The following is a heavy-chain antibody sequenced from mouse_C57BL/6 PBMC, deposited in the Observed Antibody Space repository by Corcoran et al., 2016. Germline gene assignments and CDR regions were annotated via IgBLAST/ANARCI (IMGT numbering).Heavy chain of an antibody. D-gene: IGHD2-1*01. CDR2: INPNNGGT. CDR1: GYTFTDYY. Sequence: ELQLQQSGPELVKPGASVKISCKASGYTFTDYYLNWVKQSHGKSLEWIGDINPNNGGTSYNQKFKGKVTLTVDKSSSTAYMELRSLTSEDSAVYYCARRDYGNLYYAMDYWGQGTSVTVSS. J-gene: IGHJ4*01. V-gene: IGHV1-26*01. CDR3: ARRDYGNLYYAMDY.